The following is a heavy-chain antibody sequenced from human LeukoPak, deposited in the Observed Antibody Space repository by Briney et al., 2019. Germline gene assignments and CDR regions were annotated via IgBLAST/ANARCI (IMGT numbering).Heavy chain of an antibody. CDR1: GYSFTSYW. J-gene: IGHJ4*02. D-gene: IGHD3-9*01. V-gene: IGHV5-51*01. CDR3: ARMAYYDILTGYSHYFDH. Sequence: GESLKISCKGSGYSFTSYWIGWVRQMPGKGLEWMGIIYPGDSDTRYSPSFQGQVTISADKSISTAYLQWSSLKASDTAMYYCARMAYYDILTGYSHYFDHWGQGTLVTVSS. CDR2: IYPGDSDT.